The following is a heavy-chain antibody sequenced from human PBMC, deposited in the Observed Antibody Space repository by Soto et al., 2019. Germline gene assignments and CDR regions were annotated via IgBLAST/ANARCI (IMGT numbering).Heavy chain of an antibody. V-gene: IGHV4-59*01. J-gene: IGHJ5*02. CDR3: ARGQDIVVVPAVLWLDP. D-gene: IGHD2-2*01. CDR1: GGSISSYY. CDR2: IYYSGST. Sequence: SETLSLTCTVSGGSISSYYWSWIRQPPGKGLEWIGYIYYSGSTNYNPSLKSRVTISVDTSKNQFSLKLSSVTAADTAVYYCARGQDIVVVPAVLWLDPWGQGTMVTVYS.